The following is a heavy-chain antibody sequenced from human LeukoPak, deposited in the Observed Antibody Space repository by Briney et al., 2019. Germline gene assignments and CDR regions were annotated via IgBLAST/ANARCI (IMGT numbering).Heavy chain of an antibody. CDR2: IYYSGST. V-gene: IGHV4-59*01. J-gene: IGHJ4*02. D-gene: IGHD6-13*01. CDR1: GGSISSYY. Sequence: SETLSLTCTVSGGSISSYYWSWIRQPPGKGLEWIGYIYYSGSTNYNPSLKSRVTISVDTSKNQFSLKLSSVTAADTAVYYCAASVSSSWYMDFDYWGQGTLVTVSS. CDR3: AASVSSSWYMDFDY.